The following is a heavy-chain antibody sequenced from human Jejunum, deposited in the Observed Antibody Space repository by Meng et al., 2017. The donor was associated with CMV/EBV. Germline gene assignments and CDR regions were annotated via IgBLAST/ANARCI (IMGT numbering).Heavy chain of an antibody. V-gene: IGHV3-74*01. CDR1: GFTFGSYW. CDR3: ARGRGSGSSDY. CDR2: INSDGGTT. D-gene: IGHD3-10*01. Sequence: ADSGFTFGSYWRHWVRQAPGRGLVWVSRINSDGGTTTYADSVKGRFTISRDNAKKTLFLQMDSLRVEDTAVYYCARGRGSGSSDYWGQGTLVTVSS. J-gene: IGHJ4*02.